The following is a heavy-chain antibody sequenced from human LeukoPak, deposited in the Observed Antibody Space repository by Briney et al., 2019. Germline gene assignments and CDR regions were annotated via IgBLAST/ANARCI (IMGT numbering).Heavy chain of an antibody. CDR1: GFTFSSYA. D-gene: IGHD3-16*01. J-gene: IGHJ4*02. CDR2: FSGSGGST. V-gene: IGHV3-23*01. Sequence: GGSLRLSCAASGFTFSSYAMSWVRQAPGKGLECISGFSGSGGSTYYADSVKGRFTISRDNSKNTLYLQMNSLRTEDTAVYYCVRDRYYVPDYWGQGTLVTVSS. CDR3: VRDRYYVPDY.